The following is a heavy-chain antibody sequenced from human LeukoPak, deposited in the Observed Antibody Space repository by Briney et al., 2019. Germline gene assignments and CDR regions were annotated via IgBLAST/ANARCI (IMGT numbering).Heavy chain of an antibody. V-gene: IGHV5-51*01. D-gene: IGHD4-17*01. CDR2: IYPGDSDT. CDR1: GYSFTSYW. J-gene: IGHJ4*02. Sequence: LGESLKISCKGSGYSFTSYWIGWVRQMPGKGLEWMGIIYPGDSDTRYSPSFQGQVTILADKSISTAHLQWSSLKASDTAMYYCARQASSNGYGDYSGYWGQGTLVTVSS. CDR3: ARQASSNGYGDYSGY.